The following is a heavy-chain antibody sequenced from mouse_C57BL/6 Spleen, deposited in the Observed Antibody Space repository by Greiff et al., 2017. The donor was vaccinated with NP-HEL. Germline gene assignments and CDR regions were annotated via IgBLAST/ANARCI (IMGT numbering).Heavy chain of an antibody. J-gene: IGHJ4*01. CDR3: AKNYDYSYYAMDY. CDR1: GFSLTSYG. D-gene: IGHD2-4*01. CDR2: IWRGGST. V-gene: IGHV2-5*01. Sequence: VQLVESGPGLVQPSQSLSITCTVSGFSLTSYGVHWVRQSPGKGLEWLGVIWRGGSTDYNAAFMSRLSITKDNSKSQVFFKMNSLQADDTAIYYCAKNYDYSYYAMDYWGQGTSVTVSS.